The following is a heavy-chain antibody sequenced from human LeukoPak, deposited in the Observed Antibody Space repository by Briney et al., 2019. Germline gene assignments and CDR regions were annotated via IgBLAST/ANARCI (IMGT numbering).Heavy chain of an antibody. CDR2: IIPIFGTA. Sequence: SVKVSCKASGGTFSSCGISWVRQAPGQGLEWMGGIIPIFGTANYAQKFQGRVTITADESTSTAYMELSSLRSEDTAVYYCARGYYSNYVPFDYWGQGTLVTVST. V-gene: IGHV1-69*13. D-gene: IGHD4-11*01. CDR1: GGTFSSCG. J-gene: IGHJ4*02. CDR3: ARGYYSNYVPFDY.